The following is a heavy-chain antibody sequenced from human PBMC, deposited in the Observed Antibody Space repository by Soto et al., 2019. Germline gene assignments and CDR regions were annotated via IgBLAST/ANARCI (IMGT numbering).Heavy chain of an antibody. CDR2: IYYSGST. CDR3: ARGGSGSYYVYYYGMDV. J-gene: IGHJ6*02. V-gene: IGHV4-30-4*01. Sequence: QVQLQESGPGLVKPSQTLSLTCTVSGGSISSGDYYWSWIRQPPGKGLEWIGYIYYSGSTYYNPSLNSRVTISVDTSKNQFSLKLSSVTAADTAVYYCARGGSGSYYVYYYGMDVWGQGTTVTVSS. D-gene: IGHD3-10*01. CDR1: GGSISSGDYY.